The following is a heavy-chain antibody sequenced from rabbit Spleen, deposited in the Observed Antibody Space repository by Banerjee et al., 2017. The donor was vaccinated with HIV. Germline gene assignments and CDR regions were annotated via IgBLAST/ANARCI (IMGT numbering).Heavy chain of an antibody. V-gene: IGHV1S40*01. CDR3: ARDTASSFSSYGMDL. Sequence: QSLEESGGDLVKPGASLTLTCTASGFSFSTTYYMCWVRQAPGKGLEWIACIHSGDSGYTYYATWATGRFTCSKTSSTTVTLQMTSLTVADTATYFCARDTASSFSSYGMDLWGQGTLVTVS. J-gene: IGHJ6*01. CDR2: IHSGDSGYT. D-gene: IGHD8-1*01. CDR1: GFSFSTTYY.